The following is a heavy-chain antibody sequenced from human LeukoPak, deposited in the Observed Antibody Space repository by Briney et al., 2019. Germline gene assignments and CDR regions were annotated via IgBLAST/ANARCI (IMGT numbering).Heavy chain of an antibody. V-gene: IGHV3-23*01. Sequence: PGGSLRLSCAASGFTFSSYAMSWVRQAPGKGLEWVSAISGSGGSTYYADSVKGRFTISRDNSKNTLYLQMNSLRAEDTAVYYCARVIAAAGKNYYYYGMDVWGQGTTVTVSS. D-gene: IGHD6-13*01. CDR3: ARVIAAAGKNYYYYGMDV. J-gene: IGHJ6*02. CDR1: GFTFSSYA. CDR2: ISGSGGST.